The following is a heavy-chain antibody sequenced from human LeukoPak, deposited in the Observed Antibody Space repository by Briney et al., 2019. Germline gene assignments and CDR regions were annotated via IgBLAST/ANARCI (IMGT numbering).Heavy chain of an antibody. Sequence: SETLSLTCTVSGGSISSSSYYWGWIRQPPGKGLEWIGYIYYSGSTNYNPSLKSRVTISVDTSKNQFSLKLSPVTAADTAVYYCAGGLYSSSWYYKTPSAFKFDYWGQGTLVTVSS. CDR3: AGGLYSSSWYYKTPSAFKFDY. CDR2: IYYSGST. CDR1: GGSISSSSYY. D-gene: IGHD6-13*01. V-gene: IGHV4-61*05. J-gene: IGHJ4*02.